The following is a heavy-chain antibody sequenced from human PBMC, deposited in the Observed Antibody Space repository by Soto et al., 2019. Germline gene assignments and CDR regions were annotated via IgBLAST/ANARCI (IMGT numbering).Heavy chain of an antibody. Sequence: GGSLRLSCAATGFTFSVYAMTWVRQAPGKGLEWVSAVTANGGSTYSADSVKGRFTSSRDNSKNTLFRQMNSLRAEDTAVYYCASLGVGDWANYYYYYGMDVWGQGTTVTVSS. CDR1: GFTFSVYA. J-gene: IGHJ6*02. V-gene: IGHV3-23*01. CDR3: ASLGVGDWANYYYYYGMDV. CDR2: VTANGGST. D-gene: IGHD2-21*02.